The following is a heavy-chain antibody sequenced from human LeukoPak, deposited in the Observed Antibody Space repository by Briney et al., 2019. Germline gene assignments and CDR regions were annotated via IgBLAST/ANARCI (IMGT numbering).Heavy chain of an antibody. CDR3: AKVGSSWDFDY. CDR2: ISYDGTKK. CDR1: GFTFTTYW. Sequence: GGSLRLSCAASGFTFTTYWMSWVRQPPGKGLEWVALISYDGTKKYYADSVKGRFTISRDNSKNTLYLQMNSLRGEDTAVYYCAKVGSSWDFDYWGQGTLVAVSS. V-gene: IGHV3-30*18. J-gene: IGHJ4*02. D-gene: IGHD6-13*01.